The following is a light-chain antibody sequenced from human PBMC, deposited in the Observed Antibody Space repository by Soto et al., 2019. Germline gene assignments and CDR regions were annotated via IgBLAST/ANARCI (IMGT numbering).Light chain of an antibody. CDR1: QSVSSN. V-gene: IGKV3-15*01. J-gene: IGKJ5*01. CDR2: GAS. CDR3: QQADRLPLVT. Sequence: EIGMTQSPATLSVSPGERATLSCRASQSVSSNLAWYQQKPGQAPRLLIYGASTRATDIPARFSCSGSGTEFTLTLSSLQSEDFATYYCQQADRLPLVTFGQGTLLDLK.